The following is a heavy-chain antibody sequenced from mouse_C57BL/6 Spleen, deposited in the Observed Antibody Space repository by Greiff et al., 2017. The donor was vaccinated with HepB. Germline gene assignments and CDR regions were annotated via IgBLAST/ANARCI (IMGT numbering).Heavy chain of an antibody. CDR3: TKIPYDSYWYFDV. CDR2: IDPETGGT. J-gene: IGHJ1*03. CDR1: GYTFTDYE. Sequence: QVQLQQSGAELVRPGASVTLSCKASGYTFTDYEMHWVKQTPVHGLEWIGAIDPETGGTAYNQKFKGKAILTADKSSSTAYMELRSLTSEDSAVYYCTKIPYDSYWYFDVWGTGTTVTVSS. D-gene: IGHD2-12*01. V-gene: IGHV1-15*01.